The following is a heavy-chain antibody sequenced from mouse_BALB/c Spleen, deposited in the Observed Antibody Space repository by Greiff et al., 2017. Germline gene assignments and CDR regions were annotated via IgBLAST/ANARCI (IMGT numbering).Heavy chain of an antibody. V-gene: IGHV1-77*01. D-gene: IGHD1-1*01. CDR1: GYTFTDYV. J-gene: IGHJ2*01. CDR2: IYPGSGST. Sequence: VQLQQSGPELVKPGASVKMSCKASGYTFTDYVISWVKQRTGQGLEWIGEIYPGSGSTYYNEKFKGKATLTADKSSNTAYMQLSSLTSEDSAVYICARNSGLTVVDYWGRGTTLTVSS. CDR3: ARNSGLTVVDY.